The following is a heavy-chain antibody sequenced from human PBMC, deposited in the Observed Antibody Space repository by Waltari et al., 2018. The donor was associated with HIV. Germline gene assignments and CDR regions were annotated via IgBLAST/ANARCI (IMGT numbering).Heavy chain of an antibody. Sequence: EVQVVESGGGLVQPGGSLRLHCEASGFPFSRYEMIWVRQAPGKGLEWFSYISSSGSTIYFADSVKGRFTMSRDNAKNSLYLRMNSLRAEDTAVYYCARAFMIRGTGAFDIWGQGTMVTVSS. CDR2: ISSSGSTI. V-gene: IGHV3-48*03. CDR1: GFPFSRYE. D-gene: IGHD3-10*01. J-gene: IGHJ3*02. CDR3: ARAFMIRGTGAFDI.